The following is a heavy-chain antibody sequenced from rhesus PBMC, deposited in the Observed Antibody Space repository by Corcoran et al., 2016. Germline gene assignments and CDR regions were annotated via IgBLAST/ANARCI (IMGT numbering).Heavy chain of an antibody. J-gene: IGHJ6*01. CDR2: INPYNGNT. Sequence: QVQLVQSGAEVKKPGSSVIVSCKATGYTFTDYYMHWLRQAPRQGLEWMGRINPYNGNTKYTQKFQGRVTMPRDTSTSTAFMELSSLRSEDTAVYYCARGDYCSSTYCSSGVHGLDSWGQGVVVTVSS. V-gene: IGHV1S2*01. CDR3: ARGDYCSSTYCSSGVHGLDS. CDR1: GYTFTDYY. D-gene: IGHD2-15*01.